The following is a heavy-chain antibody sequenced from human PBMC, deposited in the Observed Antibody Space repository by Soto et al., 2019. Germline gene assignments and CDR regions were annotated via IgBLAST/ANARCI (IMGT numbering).Heavy chain of an antibody. V-gene: IGHV3-33*01. CDR1: GFTFSSYG. D-gene: IGHD3-3*01. CDR3: ARRGDYDFWSGYYGMDV. CDR2: IWYDGSNK. J-gene: IGHJ6*02. Sequence: GGSLRLSCAASGFTFSSYGMHWVRQAPGKGLEWVAVIWYDGSNKYYADSVKGRFTISRDNSKNTLYLQMNSLRAEDTAVYYCARRGDYDFWSGYYGMDVWGQGTTVTVSS.